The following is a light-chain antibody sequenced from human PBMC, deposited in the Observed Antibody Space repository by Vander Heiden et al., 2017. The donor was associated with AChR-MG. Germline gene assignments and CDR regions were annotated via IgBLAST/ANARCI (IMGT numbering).Light chain of an antibody. V-gene: IGKV3-20*01. J-gene: IGKJ5*01. CDR2: GAS. CDR3: QQYGSSAIT. Sequence: IVLSQSPRTLSLSPGHTPTLSCRATQDITAAFLAWYQQKPGQAPRLLIYGASSRVTGIPDRFSGSGSGTDFTLTITRLEPEDFAMYYCQQYGSSAITFGQGTRLEIK. CDR1: QDITAAF.